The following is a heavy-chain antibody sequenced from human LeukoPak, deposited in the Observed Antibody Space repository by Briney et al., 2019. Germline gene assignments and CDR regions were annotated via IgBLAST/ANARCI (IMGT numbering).Heavy chain of an antibody. D-gene: IGHD5-24*01. Sequence: SQTLSLTCTVSGGSISSGTYYWSWIRQTAGKGLEWIGRIYTSGSTNYNPSLKSRVTISVDTSKNQFSLQLNSVTPEDTAVYYCARDRDGSLFDYWGQGTLVTVSS. CDR3: ARDRDGSLFDY. J-gene: IGHJ4*02. CDR2: IYTSGST. V-gene: IGHV4-61*02. CDR1: GGSISSGTYY.